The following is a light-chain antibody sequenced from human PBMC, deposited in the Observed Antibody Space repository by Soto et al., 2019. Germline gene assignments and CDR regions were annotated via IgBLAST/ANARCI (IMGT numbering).Light chain of an antibody. J-gene: IGKJ3*01. Sequence: DIQMTQSPSTLSASVGDRVTITCRASQSVTSWLAWYQQKPGKAPKLLIYKTSSLESGVPSRFSGSGSGTEFTLAISSPQPDDFATYYCQLYYSHLTFGPGTKVDIK. V-gene: IGKV1-5*03. CDR3: QLYYSHLT. CDR2: KTS. CDR1: QSVTSW.